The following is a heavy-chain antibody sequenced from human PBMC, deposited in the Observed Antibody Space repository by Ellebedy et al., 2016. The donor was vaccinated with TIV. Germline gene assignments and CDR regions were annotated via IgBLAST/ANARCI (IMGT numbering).Heavy chain of an antibody. CDR2: LTHTGRT. V-gene: IGHV4-59*13. CDR3: ARSCSPTCWECLEY. CDR1: GGCFTSYY. J-gene: IGHJ4*02. D-gene: IGHD1-26*01. Sequence: SETLSLTXTVSGGCFTSYYWTWIRQPPGKGLEWVGHLTHTGRTNYNPSLQSRVAISLDSSKTQFSLELKSVTAADTAVYFCARSCSPTCWECLEYWGQGVLVTVSS.